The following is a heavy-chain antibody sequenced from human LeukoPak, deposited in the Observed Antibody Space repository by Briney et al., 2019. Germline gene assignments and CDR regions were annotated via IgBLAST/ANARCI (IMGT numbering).Heavy chain of an antibody. J-gene: IGHJ4*02. CDR1: GGSLSGYY. Sequence: PLETLSLTCAVYGGSLSGYYWSWIRQSPGKGLEWIGEINHGGSTNYNPSLKSRVTMSVDTSKNHFSLKLSSVTAADTAVYFCAREGRMSMGIEYWGQGTLVTVSS. CDR3: AREGRMSMGIEY. CDR2: INHGGST. V-gene: IGHV4-34*01. D-gene: IGHD4/OR15-4a*01.